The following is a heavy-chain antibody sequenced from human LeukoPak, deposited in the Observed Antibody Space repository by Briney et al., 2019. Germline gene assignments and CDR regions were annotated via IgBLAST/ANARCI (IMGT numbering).Heavy chain of an antibody. CDR2: ISGNGDNT. Sequence: GGSLRLSCAGSGFTFSNYAMSWVRQAPGKGLEWVSVISGNGDNTYYADSVKGRFTISRDNSKNTLYLQMNSLRAEDTAIYSCAKDYRGSGYFFDVWGQETMVAVSS. J-gene: IGHJ3*01. V-gene: IGHV3-23*01. CDR1: GFTFSNYA. D-gene: IGHD3-3*01. CDR3: AKDYRGSGYFFDV.